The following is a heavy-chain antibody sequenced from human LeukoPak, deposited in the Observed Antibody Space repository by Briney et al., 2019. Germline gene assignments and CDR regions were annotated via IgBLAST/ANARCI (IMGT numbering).Heavy chain of an antibody. V-gene: IGHV4-61*01. CDR3: ARDVTYYTY. CDR2: IYYSGST. J-gene: IGHJ4*02. D-gene: IGHD1-26*01. CDR1: GGSISSSSY. Sequence: SETLSLTCTVSGGSISSSSYWSWIRQPPGKGLEWIGYIYYSGSTDYNPSLKSRVTISVDTSKNQFSLKLSSVTAADTAVYYCARDVTYYTYWGQGTLVTVSS.